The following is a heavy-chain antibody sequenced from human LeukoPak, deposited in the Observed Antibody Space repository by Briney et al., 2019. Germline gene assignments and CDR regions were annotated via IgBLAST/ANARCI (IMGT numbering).Heavy chain of an antibody. CDR1: GFTFSSHS. V-gene: IGHV3-21*01. Sequence: GGSLRLSCAASGFTFSSHSMNWVRQAPGKGLEWVSSISSSSSYIYYADSVKGRFTISRDNAKNSLYLQVNSLRAEDTAVYYCAGQLGIPYYFDYWGQGTLVTVSS. CDR3: AGQLGIPYYFDY. CDR2: ISSSSSYI. J-gene: IGHJ4*02. D-gene: IGHD7-27*01.